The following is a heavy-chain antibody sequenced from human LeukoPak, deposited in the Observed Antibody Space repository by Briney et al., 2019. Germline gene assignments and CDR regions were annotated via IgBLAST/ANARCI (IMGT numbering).Heavy chain of an antibody. J-gene: IGHJ4*02. CDR1: GFTFSSYA. Sequence: GGSLRLSCAASGFTFSSYAMSWVRQAPGKGLEWVSATSGSGGSTYYADSVKGRFTISRDNSKNTLYLQMNSLRAEDTAVYYCAKDLGYGDYPPYYFDYWGQGTLVTVSS. CDR2: TSGSGGST. V-gene: IGHV3-23*01. CDR3: AKDLGYGDYPPYYFDY. D-gene: IGHD4-17*01.